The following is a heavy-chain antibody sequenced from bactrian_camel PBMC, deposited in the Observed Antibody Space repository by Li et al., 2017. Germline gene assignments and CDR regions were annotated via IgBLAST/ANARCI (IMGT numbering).Heavy chain of an antibody. J-gene: IGHJ4*01. CDR2: IYLRGGTL. CDR3: AADNLACGLVNRDYRY. CDR1: GYTDSVLC. Sequence: HVQLVESGGGSVQAGGSLRLSCAASGYTDSVLCMGWFRQAPGKEREGIAGIYLRGGTLYYWADSVKDRFTISQDQADAKNTVYLQMNSLKLEDTATYYCAADNLACGLVNRDYRYYGQGTQVTVS. V-gene: IGHV3-3*01. D-gene: IGHD6*01.